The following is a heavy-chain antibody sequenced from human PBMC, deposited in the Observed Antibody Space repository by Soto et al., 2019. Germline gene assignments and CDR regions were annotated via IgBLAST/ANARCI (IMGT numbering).Heavy chain of an antibody. CDR3: ARAVAVPADFDY. V-gene: IGHV1-3*05. CDR2: INAGNGNT. J-gene: IGHJ4*02. D-gene: IGHD6-19*01. Sequence: QVQLVQSGAEEKKPGASVKVSCKASGYTFTGYAMHWVRQAPGQRLEWMGWINAGNGNTKYSQKFQGRVTITRDTSVSTAYMELSSLRSEDTAVYYCARAVAVPADFDYWGQGNLVTVSS. CDR1: GYTFTGYA.